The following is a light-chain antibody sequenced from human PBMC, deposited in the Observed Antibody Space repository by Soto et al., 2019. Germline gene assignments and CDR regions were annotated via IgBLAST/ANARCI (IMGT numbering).Light chain of an antibody. CDR2: EGS. Sequence: QSVLTQPASESGSPGQSITISCTGTSSDVGSYNLVSWYQQHPGKAPKLMIYEGSKRPSGVSNRFSGSKSGNTASLTISGLQAEDEADYYCCSYAGSSTLNVVFGGGTKLTVL. J-gene: IGLJ2*01. V-gene: IGLV2-23*01. CDR1: SSDVGSYNL. CDR3: CSYAGSSTLNVV.